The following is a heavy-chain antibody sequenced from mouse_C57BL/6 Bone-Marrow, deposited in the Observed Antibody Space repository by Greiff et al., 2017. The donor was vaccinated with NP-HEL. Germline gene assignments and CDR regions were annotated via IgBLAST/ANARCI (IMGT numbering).Heavy chain of an antibody. CDR2: IWRGGST. Sequence: VQLQQSGPGLVQPSQSLSITCTVSGFSLTSYGVHWVRQSPGKGLEWLGVIWRGGSTDYNAAFMSRLSITKDNSKSQVFFKMNSLQADDTAIYYCAKEGPYDYDEGYAMDYWGQGTSVTVSS. CDR3: AKEGPYDYDEGYAMDY. J-gene: IGHJ4*01. V-gene: IGHV2-5*01. D-gene: IGHD2-4*01. CDR1: GFSLTSYG.